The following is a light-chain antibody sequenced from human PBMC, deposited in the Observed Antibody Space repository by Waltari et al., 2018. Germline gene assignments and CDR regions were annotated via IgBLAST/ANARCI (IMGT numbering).Light chain of an antibody. Sequence: CRASQSVSSNLAWYQQKPGQAPRLLSYGASTRATGIPARFRGSGSGTEFTLTISSLQSEDFAVYYCQQYNNWPPLTFGGGTKVEIK. CDR1: QSVSSN. J-gene: IGKJ4*01. CDR3: QQYNNWPPLT. CDR2: GAS. V-gene: IGKV3-15*01.